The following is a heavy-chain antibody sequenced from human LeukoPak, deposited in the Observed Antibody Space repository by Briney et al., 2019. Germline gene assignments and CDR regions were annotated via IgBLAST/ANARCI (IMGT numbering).Heavy chain of an antibody. D-gene: IGHD3-10*01. CDR1: GFTFSSYW. CDR2: IKKDGSEK. CDR3: AKSFWWFGEFSPFDY. Sequence: GGSLRLSCAASGFTFSSYWMSWVRQAPGKGLEWVANIKKDGSEKYYVDSVKGRFTISRDNAKTSLYLQMNSLRAEDTAVYYCAKSFWWFGEFSPFDYWGQGTLLTVSS. J-gene: IGHJ4*02. V-gene: IGHV3-7*01.